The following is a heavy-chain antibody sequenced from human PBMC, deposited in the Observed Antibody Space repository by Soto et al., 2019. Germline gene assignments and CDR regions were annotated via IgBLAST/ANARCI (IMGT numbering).Heavy chain of an antibody. CDR2: IYYSGNT. J-gene: IGHJ4*02. CDR3: AGYYESSDYFTDY. D-gene: IGHD3-22*01. V-gene: IGHV4-39*01. Sequence: QLQLQESGPGLVKPSETLSLTCTVSGDSISSSGYYWGWIRQPPGKGLEWIGSIYYSGNTYYNPSLKKRVTISVDTSKNQFSLKLSSVTAADTAMYYCAGYYESSDYFTDYWGQGTLVTVSS. CDR1: GDSISSSGYY.